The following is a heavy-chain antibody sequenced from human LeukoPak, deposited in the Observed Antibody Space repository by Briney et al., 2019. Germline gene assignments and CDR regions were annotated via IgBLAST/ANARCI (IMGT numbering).Heavy chain of an antibody. J-gene: IGHJ4*02. CDR3: AIWTSGNY. V-gene: IGHV3-7*01. D-gene: IGHD3/OR15-3a*01. CDR1: VFTFNKSW. CDR2: MDPSGSQK. Sequence: GGSLRLSCVVSVFTFNKSWMNWVRQAPGKGLQWVANMDPSGSQKRYVDSVRGRFTISKDSPGTSLYLDMHSLRAEDTAIYYCAIWTSGNYWGQGTLVTVSS.